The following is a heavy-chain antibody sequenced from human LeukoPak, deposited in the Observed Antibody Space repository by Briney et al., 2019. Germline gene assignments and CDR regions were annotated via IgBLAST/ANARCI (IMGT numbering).Heavy chain of an antibody. CDR2: FYYSGST. D-gene: IGHD1/OR15-1a*01. CDR3: GRRSNTHFDY. Sequence: PSETLSLTCTVSGGSIRSSPYYWGWIRQPPGKGLEWIGSFYYSGSTYYNPSLKSRVTISVDTSKNQFSLWLSSVTAADTAVCYCGRRSNTHFDYWGQGTLVTVSS. CDR1: GGSIRSSPYY. V-gene: IGHV4-39*07. J-gene: IGHJ4*02.